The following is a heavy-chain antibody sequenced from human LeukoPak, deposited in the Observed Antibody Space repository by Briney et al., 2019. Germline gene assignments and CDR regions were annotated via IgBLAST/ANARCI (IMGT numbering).Heavy chain of an antibody. CDR2: IWYDASGQ. J-gene: IGHJ4*02. CDR3: ARDSLYDDNGYYHYFDY. V-gene: IGHV3-33*01. CDR1: GFSFSTYG. D-gene: IGHD3-22*01. Sequence: GGSLRLSCAASGFSFSTYGMHWVRQAPGKGLEWVAMIWYDASGQHYADSVKGRFTITRDTSKNTLYLQMNSLRAEDTAVYFCARDSLYDDNGYYHYFDYWGQGTLVTVSS.